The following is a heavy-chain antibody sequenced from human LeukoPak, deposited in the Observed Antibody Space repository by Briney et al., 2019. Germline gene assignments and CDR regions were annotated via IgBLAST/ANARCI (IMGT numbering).Heavy chain of an antibody. CDR1: DYSIISGYY. CDR2: IYHNGNT. CDR3: ASGQRQNWFDP. Sequence: SETLSLTCTVSDYSIISGYYWGWIRQPPGKGLEWIGSIYHNGNTYYNPPLKSRITMSVDTSKNQFSVKLSSVTAADTAVYYCASGQRQNWFDPWGQGTLVTVSS. J-gene: IGHJ5*02. V-gene: IGHV4-38-2*02.